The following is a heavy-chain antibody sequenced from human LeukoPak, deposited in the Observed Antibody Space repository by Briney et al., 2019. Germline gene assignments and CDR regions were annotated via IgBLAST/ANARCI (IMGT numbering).Heavy chain of an antibody. CDR2: INPSGGST. J-gene: IGHJ4*02. CDR1: VYTFTSYY. D-gene: IGHD3-22*01. CDR3: ARDGYYYDSSGRYYFDY. Sequence: ASVKVSCKASVYTFTSYYMHWVRHAPGQRLEWMGIINPSGGSTSYAQKFQGRVTMTRATSTSTVYMELSSLRSEDTAVYYCARDGYYYDSSGRYYFDYWGQGTLVTVSS. V-gene: IGHV1-46*01.